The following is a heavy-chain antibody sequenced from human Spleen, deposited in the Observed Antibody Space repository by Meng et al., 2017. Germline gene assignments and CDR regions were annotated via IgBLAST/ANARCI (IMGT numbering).Heavy chain of an antibody. J-gene: IGHJ4*02. CDR3: ARYSGYSYGFADY. CDR2: IVVGSGNT. Sequence: SVKVSCKASGFTFTSSAVQWVRQARGQRLEWIGWIVVGSGNTNYAQKFQERVTITRDMSTSTAYMELRSLRSDDTAVYYCARYSGYSYGFADYWGQGTLVTVSS. CDR1: GFTFTSSA. V-gene: IGHV1-58*01. D-gene: IGHD5-18*01.